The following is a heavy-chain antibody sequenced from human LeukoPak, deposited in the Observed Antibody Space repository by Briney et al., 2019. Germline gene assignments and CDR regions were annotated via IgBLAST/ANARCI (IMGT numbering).Heavy chain of an antibody. D-gene: IGHD2-2*01. V-gene: IGHV3-9*01. J-gene: IGHJ4*02. CDR1: GFTFDDYA. Sequence: GRSLRLSCAASGFTFDDYAMHWVRQAPGKGLEWVSGISWNSGSIVYADSVKGRFTISRDNAKNSLYLQINSLRAEDTALYYCAKASHCSSTSCYLDYWGQGTLVTVSS. CDR3: AKASHCSSTSCYLDY. CDR2: ISWNSGSI.